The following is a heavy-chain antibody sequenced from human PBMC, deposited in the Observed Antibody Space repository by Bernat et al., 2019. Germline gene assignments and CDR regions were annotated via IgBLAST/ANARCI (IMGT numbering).Heavy chain of an antibody. J-gene: IGHJ5*02. Sequence: QVQLVESGGGVVQPGRSLRLSCAASVFTFRSYAMHWVRQAPGKGLEGVAVISYDGSNKYYADSVKGRFTISRYNSKNTLYLQMNSLRAEDTAVYYCEGVMYGAESYWFDPWGQGTLVTVSS. D-gene: IGHD3-10*01. CDR3: EGVMYGAESYWFDP. CDR1: VFTFRSYA. CDR2: ISYDGSNK. V-gene: IGHV3-30-3*01.